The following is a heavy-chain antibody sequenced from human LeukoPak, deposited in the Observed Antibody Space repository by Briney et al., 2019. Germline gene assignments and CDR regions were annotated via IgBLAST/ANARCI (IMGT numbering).Heavy chain of an antibody. J-gene: IGHJ5*02. Sequence: GGSLRLSCAASGFTFSSYAMSWVRQAPGKGLEWVSAISGSGGSTYYADSVKGRFTISRDNSKNTLYLQMNSLRAEDTAVYYCATVLLGGGSYNWFDPWGQGTLVTVSS. D-gene: IGHD2-15*01. V-gene: IGHV3-23*01. CDR3: ATVLLGGGSYNWFDP. CDR2: ISGSGGST. CDR1: GFTFSSYA.